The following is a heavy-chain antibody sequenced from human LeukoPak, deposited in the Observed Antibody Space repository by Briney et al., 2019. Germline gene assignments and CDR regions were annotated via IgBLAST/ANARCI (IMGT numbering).Heavy chain of an antibody. CDR1: GFTFSNYS. Sequence: GGSLRLSCAASGFTFSNYSMNWVRQAPERGLEWVSYISSSSSTTYYADSVKGRFTISRDNAKNSLYLQMNSLRDEDTSVYYCARGRATSNYFDYWGQGTLVTVSS. CDR2: ISSSSSTT. J-gene: IGHJ4*02. V-gene: IGHV3-48*02. CDR3: ARGRATSNYFDY.